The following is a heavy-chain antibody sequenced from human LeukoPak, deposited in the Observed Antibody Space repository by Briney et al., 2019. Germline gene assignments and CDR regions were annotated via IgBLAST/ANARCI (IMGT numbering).Heavy chain of an antibody. CDR2: ISSSGGTT. D-gene: IGHD6-19*01. V-gene: IGHV3-23*01. J-gene: IGHJ4*02. Sequence: PGGSLRLSCAASGFTFSSYAMSWVRQAPGKGLEWVSGISSSGGTTYYADSVKGRFTISRDNSKNTLYLQMNSLRAEDSAVYYCAKAHSTGWYSFDFWGQGTLVTVSS. CDR1: GFTFSSYA. CDR3: AKAHSTGWYSFDF.